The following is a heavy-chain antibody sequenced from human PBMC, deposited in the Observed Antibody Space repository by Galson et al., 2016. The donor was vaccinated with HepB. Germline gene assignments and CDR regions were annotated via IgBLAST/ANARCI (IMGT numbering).Heavy chain of an antibody. Sequence: SLRLSCATSGFTFSSYYMNWVRQAPGKRLEWVSAISSSSSYIYYADSVKGRFTISRDNAKKSLFLQMNSLRAEDTAVYFCARKKYSGYDWYFDLWGRGTLVTVSS. J-gene: IGHJ2*01. D-gene: IGHD5-12*01. CDR2: ISSSSSYI. CDR1: GFTFSSYY. CDR3: ARKKYSGYDWYFDL. V-gene: IGHV3-21*01.